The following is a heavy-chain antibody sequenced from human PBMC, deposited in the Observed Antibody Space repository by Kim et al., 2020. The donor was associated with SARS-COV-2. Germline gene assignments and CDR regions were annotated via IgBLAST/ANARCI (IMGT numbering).Heavy chain of an antibody. D-gene: IGHD6-6*01. CDR3: ARPQIGNENSKTYYYYGMDV. V-gene: IGHV1-69*13. Sequence: SVKVSCKASGGTFSSYAISWVRQAPGQGLEWMGGIIPIFGTANYAQKFQGRVTITADESTSTAYMELSSLRSEDTAVYYCARPQIGNENSKTYYYYGMDVWGQGTTVTVSS. CDR1: GGTFSSYA. J-gene: IGHJ6*02. CDR2: IIPIFGTA.